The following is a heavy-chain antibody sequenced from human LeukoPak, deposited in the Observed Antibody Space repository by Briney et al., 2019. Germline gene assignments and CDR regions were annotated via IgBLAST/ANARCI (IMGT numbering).Heavy chain of an antibody. CDR1: GFTFSDHY. CDR2: ARDKANRYTT. CDR3: TRGRAPRILDS. Sequence: PGGSLRLSCAASGFTFSDHYMDWVRQAPGKGLEWVGRARDKANRYTTEYAASVKGRFIISRDDSQNSVSLLMSSLKIEDTAVYYCTRGRAPRILDSWGPGTLVTVSS. V-gene: IGHV3-72*01. D-gene: IGHD2-15*01. J-gene: IGHJ4*02.